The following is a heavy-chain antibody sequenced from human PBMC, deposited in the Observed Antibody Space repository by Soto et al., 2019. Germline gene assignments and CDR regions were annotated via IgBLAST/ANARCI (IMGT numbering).Heavy chain of an antibody. CDR3: SIVFGLGAVFMEFDS. CDR2: ISYDGGNI. CDR1: GYTFDDFV. V-gene: IGHV3-30*03. Sequence: GGSLRLSCSASGYTFDDFVMHWVRQSPGKGLEWVAVISYDGGNIYYSDSVKGRSTISRDNSEDTLYLQMNSLRPEDTAMYYCSIVFGLGAVFMEFDSWCQGTLVTGS. J-gene: IGHJ4*02. D-gene: IGHD3-16*01.